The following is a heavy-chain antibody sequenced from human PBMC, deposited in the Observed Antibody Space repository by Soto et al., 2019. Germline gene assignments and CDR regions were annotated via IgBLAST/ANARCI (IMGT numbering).Heavy chain of an antibody. D-gene: IGHD2-2*01. CDR3: ARHPLLPATNFDY. Sequence: QVQLQESGPGLVKPSETLSLICIVSGSSVSSGSYYWSWIRQPPGKGLEWIGCINYSGSTNSNPSLKSRVTISVDTSKNQFSLNLTSVTAADTAVYYCARHPLLPATNFDYWGQGILVTVSS. V-gene: IGHV4-61*01. J-gene: IGHJ4*02. CDR2: INYSGST. CDR1: GSSVSSGSYY.